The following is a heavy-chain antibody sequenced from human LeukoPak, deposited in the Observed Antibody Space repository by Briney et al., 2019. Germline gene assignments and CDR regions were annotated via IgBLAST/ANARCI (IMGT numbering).Heavy chain of an antibody. V-gene: IGHV3-48*04. J-gene: IGHJ4*02. D-gene: IGHD6-13*01. CDR3: AKAVGRISWSFDY. CDR1: GFTFSGHN. CDR2: VSISSGTI. Sequence: GSLRLPCAASGFTFSGHNMNWVRQAPGKGLEWISFVSISSGTIYYADSVNGRFRISRDNAKSSLDLEMNSLRAEDTAVYYCAKAVGRISWSFDYWGQGALVTVSS.